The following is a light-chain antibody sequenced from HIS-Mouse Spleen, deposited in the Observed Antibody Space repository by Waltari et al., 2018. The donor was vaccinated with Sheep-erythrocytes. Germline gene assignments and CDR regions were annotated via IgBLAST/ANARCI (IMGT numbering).Light chain of an antibody. CDR2: EGS. CDR3: CSYAGSSTVV. Sequence: QSALTQPASVSGSPGPSIPISCTGTSSDAGSYNLVSWYQQHTGKPPKLMIYEGSKRPSGVSNRFSGSKSGNTASLTISGLQAEDEADYYCCSYAGSSTVVFGGGTKLTVL. V-gene: IGLV2-23*01. J-gene: IGLJ2*01. CDR1: SSDAGSYNL.